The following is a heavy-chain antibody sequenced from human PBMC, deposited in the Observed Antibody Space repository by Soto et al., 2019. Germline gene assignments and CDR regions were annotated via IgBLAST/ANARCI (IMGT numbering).Heavy chain of an antibody. CDR2: ISVSSGYI. CDR3: VRDADRSDSWWFDL. D-gene: IGHD6-6*01. CDR1: GFIVSDHY. J-gene: IGHJ5*02. Sequence: GGSLRLSCVASGFIVSDHYMIWIRQAPGKGLEWVAYISVSSGYINYADSVKGRFTMSRDNGKKSVYLHMNSLRVDDTAVYFCVRDADRSDSWWFDLWGQGTQVTVSS. V-gene: IGHV3-11*06.